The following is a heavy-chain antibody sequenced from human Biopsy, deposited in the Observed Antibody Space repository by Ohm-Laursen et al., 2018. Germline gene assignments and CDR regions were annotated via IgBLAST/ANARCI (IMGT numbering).Heavy chain of an antibody. Sequence: AASVKVSCKVSGYTLTDISMHWVRQAPGQGLEWMGRIIPILGRPTYAQKFQGRVTITADTSTGTVFMDLSTLRSEDSALYYCAREQHPYIDVLTDSFSYVPMDVWGAGTTVTVSS. CDR1: GYTLTDIS. J-gene: IGHJ6*04. D-gene: IGHD3-9*01. V-gene: IGHV1-69*04. CDR2: IIPILGRP. CDR3: AREQHPYIDVLTDSFSYVPMDV.